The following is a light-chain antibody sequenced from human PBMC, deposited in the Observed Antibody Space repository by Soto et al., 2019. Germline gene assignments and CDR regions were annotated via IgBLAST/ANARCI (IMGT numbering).Light chain of an antibody. CDR1: QSVSSY. J-gene: IGKJ3*01. Sequence: EIVLTQSPATLSLSPGERATLSCRASQSVSSYLAWYQQKPGQAPRLLIYDASNRATGIPARFSGSGSGTDFALTISSLEPEDFAVYYCQQRSNWPVTFGAGNKVYIK. V-gene: IGKV3-11*01. CDR2: DAS. CDR3: QQRSNWPVT.